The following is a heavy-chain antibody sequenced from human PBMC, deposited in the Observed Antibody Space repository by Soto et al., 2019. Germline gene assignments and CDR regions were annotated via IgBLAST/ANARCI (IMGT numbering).Heavy chain of an antibody. D-gene: IGHD3-3*01. CDR3: ARGRSSYDFWSGTLDYMEV. CDR2: IIPYIGIA. Sequence: SVKVSCKASGGTFSSYTISWVRQAPGQGLEWMGRIIPYIGIANYAQKFQGRVTITADTSTSTAYMELRSLRSDDTAVYYCARGRSSYDFWSGTLDYMEVWGKGTTVTVSS. CDR1: GGTFSSYT. J-gene: IGHJ6*03. V-gene: IGHV1-69*02.